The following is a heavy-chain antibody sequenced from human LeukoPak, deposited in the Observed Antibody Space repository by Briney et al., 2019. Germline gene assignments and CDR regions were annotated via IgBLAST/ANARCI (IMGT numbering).Heavy chain of an antibody. CDR3: ARHSGPYCSSTSCRTVVEFDP. CDR2: IYYSGST. CDR1: GGSISSYY. V-gene: IGHV4-59*01. J-gene: IGHJ5*02. D-gene: IGHD2-2*01. Sequence: SETLSLTCTVSGGSISSYYWSWIRQPPGKGLEWIGCIYYSGSTNYNPSLKSRVTISVDTSKNQFSLKLSSVTAADTAVYYCARHSGPYCSSTSCRTVVEFDPWGQGTLVTVSS.